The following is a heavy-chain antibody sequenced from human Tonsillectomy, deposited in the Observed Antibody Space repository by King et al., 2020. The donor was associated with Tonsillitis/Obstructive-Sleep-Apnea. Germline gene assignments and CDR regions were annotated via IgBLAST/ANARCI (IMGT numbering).Heavy chain of an antibody. V-gene: IGHV3-7*02. Sequence: VQLVESGGGLVLPGGSLRLSCAASGFNFSGYWMTWVRQAPGKGLEWVANIKQDGREKNYVESGKGRFTISRDNARKSLYLQMNSLRVEDTGVYYCVSNLDVWGKGTTVTVSS. D-gene: IGHD1-20*01. CDR1: GFNFSGYW. J-gene: IGHJ6*04. CDR3: VSNLDV. CDR2: IKQDGREK.